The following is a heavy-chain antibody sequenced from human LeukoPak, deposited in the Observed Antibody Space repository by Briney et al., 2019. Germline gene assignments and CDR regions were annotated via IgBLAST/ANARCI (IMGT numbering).Heavy chain of an antibody. Sequence: SETLSLTCTVSGGSISSNSYYWGWIRQPPGKGLEWIGEINHSGSTNYNPSLKSRVTISVDTSKNQFSLKLSSVTAADTAVYYCARHRYYGSGSYYRWFDPWGQGTLVTVSS. CDR3: ARHRYYGSGSYYRWFDP. D-gene: IGHD3-10*01. V-gene: IGHV4-39*01. CDR1: GGSISSNSYY. CDR2: INHSGST. J-gene: IGHJ5*02.